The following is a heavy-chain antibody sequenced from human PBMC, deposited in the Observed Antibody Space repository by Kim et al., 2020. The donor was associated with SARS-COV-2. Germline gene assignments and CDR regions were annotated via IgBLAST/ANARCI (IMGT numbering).Heavy chain of an antibody. D-gene: IGHD1-26*01. CDR2: ISGDGGST. CDR3: AKDLSRDGIVGANDAFDI. V-gene: IGHV3-43*02. Sequence: GGSLRLSCAASGFTFDDYAMHWVRQAPGKGLEWVSLISGDGGSTYYADSVKGRFTISRDNSKNSLYLQMNSLRTEDTALYYCAKDLSRDGIVGANDAFDIWGQGTRVTVSS. CDR1: GFTFDDYA. J-gene: IGHJ3*02.